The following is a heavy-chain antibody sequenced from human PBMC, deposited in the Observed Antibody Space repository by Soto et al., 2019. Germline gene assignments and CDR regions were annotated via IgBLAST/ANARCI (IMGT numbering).Heavy chain of an antibody. V-gene: IGHV4-59*01. CDR3: AGGSGYTVDY. CDR1: GGSISSYY. D-gene: IGHD5-12*01. J-gene: IGHJ4*02. CDR2: IYYSGST. Sequence: PSETLSLTCTVSGGSISSYYWSWIRQPPGKGLEWIGYIYYSGSTNYNPSLKSRVTISVDTSKNQFSLKLGSVTAADTAVYYCAGGSGYTVDYWGQGTLVTVSS.